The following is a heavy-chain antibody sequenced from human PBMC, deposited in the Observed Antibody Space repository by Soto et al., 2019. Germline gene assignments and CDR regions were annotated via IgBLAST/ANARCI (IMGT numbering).Heavy chain of an antibody. V-gene: IGHV1-2*02. D-gene: IGHD2-2*02. J-gene: IGHJ6*02. Sequence: ASVKVSCKASGYTFTDYYIYWLRQAPGHGLEWMGWINPNSGATNYAHNFQGRVTMARDTSIRAAYMELSRLSSDDTAVYYCAKDQGGYMVSGMDVWGQGTTVTVSS. CDR1: GYTFTDYY. CDR3: AKDQGGYMVSGMDV. CDR2: INPNSGAT.